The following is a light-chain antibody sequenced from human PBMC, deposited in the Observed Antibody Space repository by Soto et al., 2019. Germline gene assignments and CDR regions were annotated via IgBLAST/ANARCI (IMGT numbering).Light chain of an antibody. CDR1: TSDVGGLNY. CDR2: EVT. J-gene: IGLJ3*02. Sequence: QSALTQPDSVSGFPGQSITISCTGTTSDVGGLNYVSWYQHHPGNAPKLLIYEVTNRPSGVSDRFSGSKSDNTASLTVSGLQAEDDSDYYCSSYTTSSTWVFGGGTKLTVL. CDR3: SSYTTSSTWV. V-gene: IGLV2-14*01.